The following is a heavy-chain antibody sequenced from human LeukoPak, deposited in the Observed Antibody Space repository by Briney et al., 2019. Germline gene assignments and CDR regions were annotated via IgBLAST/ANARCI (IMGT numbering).Heavy chain of an antibody. CDR2: ICGSGGCT. CDR3: AKTTVGYSSGRYPGWPADC. CDR1: GFTFNTYA. Sequence: TGGSLRLSCAASGFTFNTYAIYWVRQAPGKGLEWVSGICGSGGCTYCADSVKGRFTISRDNSKNTVYLQMNSMTADDTAIYYCAKTTVGYSSGRYPGWPADCWGQGTLVTVSS. D-gene: IGHD6-19*01. V-gene: IGHV3-23*01. J-gene: IGHJ4*02.